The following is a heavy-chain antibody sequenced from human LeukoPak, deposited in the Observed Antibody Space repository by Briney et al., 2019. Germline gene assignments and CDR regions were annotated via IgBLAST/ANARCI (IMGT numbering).Heavy chain of an antibody. CDR3: ARDRGGIAANWFDP. J-gene: IGHJ5*02. D-gene: IGHD6-13*01. CDR1: GFTFSSYA. Sequence: GGSLRLSCAASGFTFSSYAMHWVRQAPGKELEWVAVISYDGSNKYYADSVKGRFTISRDNSKNTLYLQMNSLRAEDTAVYYCARDRGGIAANWFDPWGQGTLVTVSS. CDR2: ISYDGSNK. V-gene: IGHV3-30*04.